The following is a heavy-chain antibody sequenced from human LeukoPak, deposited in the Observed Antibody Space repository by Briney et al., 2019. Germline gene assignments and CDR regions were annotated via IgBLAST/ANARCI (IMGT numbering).Heavy chain of an antibody. V-gene: IGHV1-18*01. CDR1: GYSFTSYG. D-gene: IGHD6-13*01. J-gene: IGHJ4*02. CDR2: ISAYNGDT. CDR3: ARARYRMYSSSWSTIDY. Sequence: ASVKVSCKASGYSFTSYGFSWVRQAPGQGLEWMGWISAYNGDTNYAQKLQGRVTMTTDTSTSTAYMELRSLRSDDTAVYYCARARYRMYSSSWSTIDYWGQGTLVTVSS.